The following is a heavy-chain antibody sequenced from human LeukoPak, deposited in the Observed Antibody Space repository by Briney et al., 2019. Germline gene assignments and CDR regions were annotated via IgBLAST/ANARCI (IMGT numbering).Heavy chain of an antibody. Sequence: SETLSLTCAVYGGSFSGYYWSWIRQPPGKGLEWIGEINHSGSTNYNPSLKSRVTISVDTSKNQFSLKLSSVTAADTAVYYCARGLAVLLWFGELLSKNNWFDPWGQGTLVTVSS. CDR2: INHSGST. J-gene: IGHJ5*02. CDR3: ARGLAVLLWFGELLSKNNWFDP. V-gene: IGHV4-34*01. D-gene: IGHD3-10*01. CDR1: GGSFSGYY.